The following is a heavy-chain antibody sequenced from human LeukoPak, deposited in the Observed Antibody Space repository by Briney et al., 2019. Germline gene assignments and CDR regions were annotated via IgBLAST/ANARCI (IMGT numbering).Heavy chain of an antibody. D-gene: IGHD2-2*01. V-gene: IGHV4-34*01. CDR1: GGSFSGYY. J-gene: IGHJ5*02. Sequence: SETLSLTFAVYGGSFSGYYWSWIRPPPGKGLEWIGEINHSGSTNYNPPLKSRVTISVDTSKNQFSLKLSSVTAADTAVYYCARVVPATKWSNWFDPWGQGTLVTVSS. CDR3: ARVVPATKWSNWFDP. CDR2: INHSGST.